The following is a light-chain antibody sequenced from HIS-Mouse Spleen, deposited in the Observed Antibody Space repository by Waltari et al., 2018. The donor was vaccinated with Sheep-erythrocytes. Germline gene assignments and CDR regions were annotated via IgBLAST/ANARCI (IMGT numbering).Light chain of an antibody. CDR1: QSVLYSSYNKNY. V-gene: IGKV4-1*01. CDR2: WAS. CDR3: QQYYSTLLT. Sequence: DIVMTQSPDSLAVSLGERATINCKSSQSVLYSSYNKNYLAWYQQKPGQPPKLLIYWASTRECGVPDVLCGSRSGTDFTLHIRSLQAEDVAVFYCQQYYSTLLTFGGGTKVEIK. J-gene: IGKJ4*01.